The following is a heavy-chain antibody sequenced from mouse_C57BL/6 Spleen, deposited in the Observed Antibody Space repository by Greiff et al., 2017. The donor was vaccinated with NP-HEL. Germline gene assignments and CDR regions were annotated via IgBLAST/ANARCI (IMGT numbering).Heavy chain of an antibody. CDR3: ARDEHITAGAMDY. CDR2: INSDGSST. D-gene: IGHD1-1*01. CDR1: GFTFSDYY. J-gene: IGHJ4*01. Sequence: EVQRVESEGGLVQPGSSMKLSCTASGFTFSDYYMDWVRQVPEKGLEWVANINSDGSSTSSLDYLKSRFIISTDNAKNILFLQMSSQKSDDTATYYCARDEHITAGAMDYWGQGTSVTVSS. V-gene: IGHV5-16*01.